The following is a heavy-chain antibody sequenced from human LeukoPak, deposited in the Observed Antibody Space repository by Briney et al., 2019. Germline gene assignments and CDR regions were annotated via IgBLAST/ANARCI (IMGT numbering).Heavy chain of an antibody. CDR1: GFTFVDYA. CDR2: IRSNPYGGTT. J-gene: IGHJ4*02. CDR3: TRGLLPGY. Sequence: GGSLRLSCTASGFTFVDYAMTWVRQAPGKGLEWVGFIRSNPYGGTTEYAASVKGRFTISRDDSKSIAYLQMNSLKTEDTAVYDCTRGLLPGYWGQGTLVTVSS. V-gene: IGHV3-49*04. D-gene: IGHD2/OR15-2a*01.